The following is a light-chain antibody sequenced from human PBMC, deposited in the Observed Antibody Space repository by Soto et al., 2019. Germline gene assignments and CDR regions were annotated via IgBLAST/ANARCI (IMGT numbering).Light chain of an antibody. J-gene: IGKJ1*01. V-gene: IGKV3-20*01. CDR3: QHYGNSMWT. CDR1: QSVSSSY. Sequence: EIVLTQSPGTLSLSPGERATLSCRASQSVSSSYLAWYQQKPAQAPRLLIYVASSRATGVPDRFSGSGSGTDFPLTISRLEPEDFAVYYCQHYGNSMWTFGQGTKVEIK. CDR2: VAS.